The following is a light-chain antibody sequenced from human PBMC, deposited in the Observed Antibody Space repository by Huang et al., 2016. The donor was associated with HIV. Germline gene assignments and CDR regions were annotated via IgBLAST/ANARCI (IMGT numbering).Light chain of an antibody. Sequence: EIAMTQSPATLYVSPGERVTLSCRASHSVSSNLAWYQQKPGQAPRLLLYGATTRATGIPARFSGSGSGTEFTLTISSLQSEDFASYYCQQYNNWPPGDTFGQGTKLQIK. V-gene: IGKV3-15*01. CDR3: QQYNNWPPGDT. CDR2: GAT. CDR1: HSVSSN. J-gene: IGKJ2*01.